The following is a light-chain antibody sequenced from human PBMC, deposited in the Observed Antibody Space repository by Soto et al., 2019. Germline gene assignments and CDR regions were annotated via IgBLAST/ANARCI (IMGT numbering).Light chain of an antibody. J-gene: IGKJ5*01. V-gene: IGKV1-12*01. CDR2: SAS. Sequence: DIQMTQSPSSVSASVGDRVTITCRASQDIRTWLAWYQQKPGKAPRLLIYSASTLQIGVPSRFSGSGSGTEFTLTITSLQPEDFATYYCQQTNTFHNFGQGTRLEIE. CDR3: QQTNTFHN. CDR1: QDIRTW.